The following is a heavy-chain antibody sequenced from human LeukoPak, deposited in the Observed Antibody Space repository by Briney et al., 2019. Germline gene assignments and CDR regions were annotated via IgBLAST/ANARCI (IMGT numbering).Heavy chain of an antibody. D-gene: IGHD3-10*01. CDR3: ARNFPGSHYYYYYMDV. J-gene: IGHJ6*03. V-gene: IGHV4-34*01. CDR2: INHSGST. CDR1: GGSFNGYY. Sequence: SETLSLTCAVYGGSFNGYYWSWIRQPPGKGLEWIGEINHSGSTNYNPSLKSRVTISVDTSKNQFSLKLSSVTAADTAVYYCARNFPGSHYYYYYMDVWGKGTTVTVSS.